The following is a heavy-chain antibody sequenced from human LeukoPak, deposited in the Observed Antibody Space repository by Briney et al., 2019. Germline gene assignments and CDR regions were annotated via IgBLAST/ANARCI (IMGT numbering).Heavy chain of an antibody. V-gene: IGHV3-74*01. D-gene: IGHD6-19*01. CDR1: GFTLSSYW. CDR2: IKSDGSDT. Sequence: GGSLRLSCAASGFTLSSYWMHRVRQVPGKGLVWVSRIKSDGSDTRYADSVKGRFTISRDNAKNTLYLQMNSLKAEDTAVYYCARGYSSGLHFDYWGQGTLVTVSS. J-gene: IGHJ4*02. CDR3: ARGYSSGLHFDY.